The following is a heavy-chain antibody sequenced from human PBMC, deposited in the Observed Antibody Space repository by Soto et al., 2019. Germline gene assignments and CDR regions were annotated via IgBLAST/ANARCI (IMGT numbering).Heavy chain of an antibody. Sequence: PGGSLRLSCAASGFTFTTYTMNWVRQAPGKGLEWVSSITSTSNYIYYADSVKGRFTISRDNAKSTLFLQMNSLRAEDTAVYHCARADRGIKDYYYGMDVWGQGTTVTVSS. V-gene: IGHV3-21*01. CDR1: GFTFTTYT. CDR3: ARADRGIKDYYYGMDV. J-gene: IGHJ6*02. CDR2: ITSTSNYI. D-gene: IGHD3-10*01.